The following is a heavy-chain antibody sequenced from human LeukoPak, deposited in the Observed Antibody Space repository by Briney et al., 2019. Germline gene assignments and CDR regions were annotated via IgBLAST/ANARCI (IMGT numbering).Heavy chain of an antibody. J-gene: IGHJ4*02. D-gene: IGHD6-19*01. CDR3: AKDNRRHYTSGPNPDSLH. Sequence: GGSLRLSCAGSGFIFNNYAMHWVRQPPGKGLEWVSGISWNSGSIDYADSVKGRFTISRDNAKNSLYLQMNSLRVEDTAFYYCAKDNRRHYTSGPNPDSLHWGQGALVTVST. CDR2: ISWNSGSI. V-gene: IGHV3-9*01. CDR1: GFIFNNYA.